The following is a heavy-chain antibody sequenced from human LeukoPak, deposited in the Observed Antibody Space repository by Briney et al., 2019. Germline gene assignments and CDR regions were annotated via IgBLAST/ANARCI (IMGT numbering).Heavy chain of an antibody. CDR3: ARRTSSSESHSFDY. CDR1: GFTFIIYS. Sequence: PGGSLRLSCAASGFTFIIYSMNWVRQAPGKGLEWVSYISTSSTTIYYADSVKGRFTISRDNAKSSLYLQMNSLRDEDTAVYYCARRTSSSESHSFDYWGQGTLVTVSS. J-gene: IGHJ4*02. V-gene: IGHV3-48*02. D-gene: IGHD3-10*01. CDR2: ISTSSTTI.